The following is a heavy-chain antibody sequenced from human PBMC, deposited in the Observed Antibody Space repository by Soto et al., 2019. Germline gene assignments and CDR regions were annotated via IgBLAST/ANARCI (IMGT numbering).Heavy chain of an antibody. V-gene: IGHV1-3*01. D-gene: IGHD2-2*01. Sequence: QVQLVQSGTEVKKPGASVKVSCKTSGYSFTKYGLHWVRQAPGQRLEWMGWINPGNGDTKYSQKFQGRVTITRDTSATTAYMELSSLRSEDSAVFYCARTDRSSTSCYNYYYYGMDVWGQGTTVTVSS. CDR3: ARTDRSSTSCYNYYYYGMDV. J-gene: IGHJ6*02. CDR2: INPGNGDT. CDR1: GYSFTKYG.